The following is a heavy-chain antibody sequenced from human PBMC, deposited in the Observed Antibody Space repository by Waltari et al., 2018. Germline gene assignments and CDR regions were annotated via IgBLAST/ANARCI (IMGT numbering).Heavy chain of an antibody. Sequence: EVQLLESGGRLVQPGKSLRLSCVASGFTFSRYSMTWVRQAPGRGLGCVAGINDDNDSTKHANSVQGRFTISRDNSKNTLYSQLNSVRCDDTALYYCAKGDWLDFWGQGTLVTVSS. V-gene: IGHV3-23*01. J-gene: IGHJ4*02. D-gene: IGHD3-9*01. CDR1: GFTFSRYS. CDR3: AKGDWLDF. CDR2: INDDNDST.